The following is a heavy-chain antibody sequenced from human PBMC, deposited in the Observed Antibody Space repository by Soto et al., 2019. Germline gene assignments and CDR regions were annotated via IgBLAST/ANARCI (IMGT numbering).Heavy chain of an antibody. CDR1: GFIFSSYS. CDR3: AKDRPAHYYGSGSYYNVGVAFDM. Sequence: GGSLRLSCAASGFIFSSYSMNWVRQAPGKGLEWVSFISSSSSYIYYADSVKGRFTISRDNAKNSLYLQMNSLRAEDTAVYYCAKDRPAHYYGSGSYYNVGVAFDMWGQGKMVTVPS. CDR2: ISSSSSYI. D-gene: IGHD3-10*01. V-gene: IGHV3-21*01. J-gene: IGHJ3*02.